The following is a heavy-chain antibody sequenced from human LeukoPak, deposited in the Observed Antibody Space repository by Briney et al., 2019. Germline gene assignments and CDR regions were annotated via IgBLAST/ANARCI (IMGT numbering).Heavy chain of an antibody. J-gene: IGHJ4*02. CDR3: AGATVTTAPYYFDY. CDR1: GYTFTGYY. Sequence: ASVKVSRKASGYTFTGYYMHWVRQAPGQGLEWMGWINPNSGGTNYAQKFQGRVTMTRDTSISTAYMELSRLRSDDTAVYYCAGATVTTAPYYFDYWGQGTLVTVSS. CDR2: INPNSGGT. D-gene: IGHD4-11*01. V-gene: IGHV1-2*02.